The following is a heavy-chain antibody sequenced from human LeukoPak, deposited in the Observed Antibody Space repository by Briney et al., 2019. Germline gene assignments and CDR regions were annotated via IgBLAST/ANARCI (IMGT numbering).Heavy chain of an antibody. Sequence: SETLSLTCTVSGGSITSSTYYGGWIRQPPGKGLEWIGSIYYSGSTYYNPSLKSRVTISVDTSKNHFSLKLSSVTAADTAVYYCARLTRSIWPFDYWGQGTLVTVSS. D-gene: IGHD6-13*01. CDR1: GGSITSSTYY. V-gene: IGHV4-39*02. CDR2: IYYSGST. CDR3: ARLTRSIWPFDY. J-gene: IGHJ4*02.